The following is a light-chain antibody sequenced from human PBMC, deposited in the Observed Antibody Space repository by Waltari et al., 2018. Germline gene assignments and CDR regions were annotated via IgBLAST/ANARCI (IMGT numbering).Light chain of an antibody. J-gene: IGKJ1*01. CDR1: QSVNGY. CDR2: GAS. CDR3: QQCNDWPRGT. V-gene: IGKV3-15*01. Sequence: EVMMTQSPATLSVSPGERATLSCRASQSVNGYLAWYQQKPGQPPRLLIYGASTRAPGVPARFTGSGSQREFTLTISSLQSEDLGIYYCQQCNDWPRGTFGQGTKVEIK.